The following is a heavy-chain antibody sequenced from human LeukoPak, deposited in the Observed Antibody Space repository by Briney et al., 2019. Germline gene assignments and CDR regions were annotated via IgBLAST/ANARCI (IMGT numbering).Heavy chain of an antibody. Sequence: PGRSLRLSCSASRFSFDDYTMQWHPQSPGKALDGVSSIFWESSTLAYADSVKGRFTISRDNAKNSLYLQINSLSDEDMALYYCARVKYSRLSKGAFDLWGQGALVIVSS. J-gene: IGHJ3*01. D-gene: IGHD6-6*01. CDR1: RFSFDDYT. CDR2: IFWESSTL. CDR3: ARVKYSRLSKGAFDL. V-gene: IGHV3-9*03.